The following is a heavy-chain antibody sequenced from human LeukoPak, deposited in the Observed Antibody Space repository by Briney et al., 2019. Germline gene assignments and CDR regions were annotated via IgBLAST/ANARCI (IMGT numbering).Heavy chain of an antibody. CDR3: ARTYYYDRSGYYDNWFDP. V-gene: IGHV3-30-3*01. CDR2: LSYDGSNG. CDR1: GFTFSTYA. J-gene: IGHJ5*02. D-gene: IGHD3-22*01. Sequence: GGSLRLSCAASGFTFSTYAMHWVRQAPGKGLEWISLLSYDGSNGYYADSVKGRFTISRDNSKNTLYLQMDSLRADDTAVYYCARTYYYDRSGYYDNWFDPWGQGTLVTVAS.